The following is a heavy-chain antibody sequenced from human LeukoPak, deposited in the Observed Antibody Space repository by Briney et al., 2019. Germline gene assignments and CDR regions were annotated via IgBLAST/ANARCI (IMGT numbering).Heavy chain of an antibody. V-gene: IGHV3-53*01. Sequence: GGSLRLSCAASGFTVSSNYMSWVRQAPGKGLEWVSVIYSGGSTYYADSVKGRFTISRGNSKNTLYLQMNSLRAEDTAVYYCAKDGGRTIFGVVTLGGYFDYWGQGTLVTVSS. CDR2: IYSGGST. CDR1: GFTVSSNY. D-gene: IGHD3-3*01. CDR3: AKDGGRTIFGVVTLGGYFDY. J-gene: IGHJ4*02.